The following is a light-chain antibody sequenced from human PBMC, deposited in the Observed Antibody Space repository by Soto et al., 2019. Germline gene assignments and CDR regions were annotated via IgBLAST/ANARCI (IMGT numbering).Light chain of an antibody. CDR2: AAS. CDR3: QQSYSTPNT. Sequence: DIPMTQSPSSLSASVGDRVTITCRASQSISSYLNWYQQKPGKAPKLLIYAASSLPSGVPSRFSGSGSGTDFTLTISSLQPEDFATYYCQQSYSTPNTFGGGTKVEIK. V-gene: IGKV1-39*01. CDR1: QSISSY. J-gene: IGKJ4*01.